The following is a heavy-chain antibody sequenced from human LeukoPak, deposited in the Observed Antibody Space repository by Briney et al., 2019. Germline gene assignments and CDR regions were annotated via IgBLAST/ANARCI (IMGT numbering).Heavy chain of an antibody. Sequence: GGSLRLSCAASGFTFSSYSMNWVRQAPGKGLEWVSYISSSSSTIYYADSVKGRFTISRDNAKNSLYLQMNSLRAEDTAVYYCARFRSSWTYYGMDVWGQGTTVTVSS. D-gene: IGHD6-13*01. CDR2: ISSSSSTI. V-gene: IGHV3-48*01. J-gene: IGHJ6*02. CDR1: GFTFSSYS. CDR3: ARFRSSWTYYGMDV.